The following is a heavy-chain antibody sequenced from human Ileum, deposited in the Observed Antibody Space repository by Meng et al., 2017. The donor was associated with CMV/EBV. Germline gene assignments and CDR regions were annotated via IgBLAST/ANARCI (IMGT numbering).Heavy chain of an antibody. D-gene: IGHD2-2*01. CDR3: ARGYASWTVDGRVGY. CDR2: ICYSGST. Sequence: SGGSIGSINGWSWVRQPPGKGLEWIGEICYSGSTNYNSSLESRVTISLDKSNKQLSLKLSSVTAADTAVYYCARGYASWTVDGRVGYWGQGTLVTVSS. CDR1: GGSIGSING. V-gene: IGHV4-4*02. J-gene: IGHJ4*02.